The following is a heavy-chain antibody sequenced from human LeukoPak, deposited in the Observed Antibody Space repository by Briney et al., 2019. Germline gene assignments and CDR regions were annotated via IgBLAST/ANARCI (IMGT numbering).Heavy chain of an antibody. Sequence: GGSLRLSCAASGFTFSNYWMSWVRQAPGKGLEWVANIKQDGSEKYYVDSVKGRFTISRDNAKNLLYLQMNSLRAEDTAVYYCARFGDFWSGYHGDYWGQGTLVTVSS. J-gene: IGHJ4*02. V-gene: IGHV3-7*01. CDR2: IKQDGSEK. CDR3: ARFGDFWSGYHGDY. D-gene: IGHD3-3*01. CDR1: GFTFSNYW.